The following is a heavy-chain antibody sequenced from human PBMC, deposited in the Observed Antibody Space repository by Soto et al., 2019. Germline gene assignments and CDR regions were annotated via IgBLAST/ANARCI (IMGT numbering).Heavy chain of an antibody. J-gene: IGHJ6*03. CDR1: GLACTSCG. CDR2: IVVGSGNA. D-gene: IGHD2-2*01. V-gene: IGHV1-58*02. CDR3: AASAHFLVPAAIYNYYYMDV. Sequence: SVRAAGRRAGLACTSCGMQWHRKTRGQRLEWIGWIVVGSGNANYAQKLQERVTITRDMSTSTAYMELSSLRSEDTAVYYCAASAHFLVPAAIYNYYYMDVWGKGTTVTVSS.